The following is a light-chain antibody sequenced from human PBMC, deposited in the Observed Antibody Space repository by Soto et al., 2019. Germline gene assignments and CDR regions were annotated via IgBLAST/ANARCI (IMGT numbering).Light chain of an antibody. J-gene: IGLJ1*01. V-gene: IGLV1-51*02. Sequence: SVVRQPPTVPAAQAQQVTISCSGSSSNIGNNYVSWYQQLPGTAPKLLIYENNKRPSGIPDRFSGSKSGTSATLGITGLQPGDEADYYCGTWDNSLSVLYVFGTGTKVTVL. CDR3: GTWDNSLSVLYV. CDR2: ENN. CDR1: SSNIGNNY.